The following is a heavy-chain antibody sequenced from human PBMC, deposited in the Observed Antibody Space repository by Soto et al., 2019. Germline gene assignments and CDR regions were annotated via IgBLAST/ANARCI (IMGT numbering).Heavy chain of an antibody. CDR2: ISGYNGNT. D-gene: IGHD2-21*01. Sequence: QVQLVQSGAEVKKPGASVKVSCKASGYTFNTYAITWVRQAPGQGLEWMGWISGYNGNTNYAQTLQGRGTMTTDTSTSTAYLELRSLRSDDTAVYYCAGTVEYDSIPYYYADFWGQGTLVTVSS. J-gene: IGHJ4*01. CDR3: AGTVEYDSIPYYYADF. V-gene: IGHV1-18*01. CDR1: GYTFNTYA.